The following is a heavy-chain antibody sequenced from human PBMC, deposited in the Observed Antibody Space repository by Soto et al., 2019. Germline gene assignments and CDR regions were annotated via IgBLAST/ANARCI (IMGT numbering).Heavy chain of an antibody. D-gene: IGHD5-12*01. CDR3: ASEGFGPRKTHGYPNWGWFDP. J-gene: IGHJ5*02. Sequence: QVQLVESGGGVVQPGRSLRLSCAASGFTFSSYGMHWVRQAPGKGLEWVAVIWYDGSNKYYADSVKGRFTISRDNSKNTLYLQMNTLRAEDTAVYYCASEGFGPRKTHGYPNWGWFDPWGQGTLVTVSS. CDR2: IWYDGSNK. V-gene: IGHV3-33*01. CDR1: GFTFSSYG.